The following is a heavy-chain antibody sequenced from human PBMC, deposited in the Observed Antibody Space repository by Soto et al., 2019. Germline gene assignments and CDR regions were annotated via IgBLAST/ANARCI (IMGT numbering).Heavy chain of an antibody. CDR2: ISGSDGKT. CDR3: ARWSYLDY. J-gene: IGHJ4*02. CDR1: GFSFGSYA. Sequence: LRLSCAASGFSFGSYALSWVRQAPGKGLEWVSTISGSDGKTFYADSVKGRFSISRDTSQNTLYLQMNSLRADDTAIYYCARWSYLDYWGQGTRVTVS. V-gene: IGHV3-23*01. D-gene: IGHD3-3*01.